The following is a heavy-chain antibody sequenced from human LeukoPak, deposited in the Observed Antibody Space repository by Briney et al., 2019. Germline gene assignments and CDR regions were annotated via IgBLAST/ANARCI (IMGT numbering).Heavy chain of an antibody. J-gene: IGHJ1*01. D-gene: IGHD1-26*01. CDR3: AGRREWELPFF. CDR2: IRSSSSYI. Sequence: GWSLRLSCAASGFTFSNYAMSWVRQAPGKGLEWVSSIRSSSSYIYYADSVQGRFTISRDNAKSSAYLQMNSLRGEDTAVYYWAGRREWELPFFWGQGTLGTVSS. V-gene: IGHV3-21*01. CDR1: GFTFSNYA.